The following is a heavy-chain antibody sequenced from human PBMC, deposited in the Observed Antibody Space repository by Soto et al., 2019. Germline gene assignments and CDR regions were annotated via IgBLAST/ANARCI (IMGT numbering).Heavy chain of an antibody. V-gene: IGHV3-30*18. CDR3: AKVTGYCSSTSCSRDYYYYYGMDV. CDR2: ISFDGSNK. CDR1: GFTFSSYG. D-gene: IGHD2-2*01. Sequence: QVQLVESGGGVVQPGRSLRLSCAASGFTFSSYGMHWVRQAPGKGLEWVAVISFDGSNKYYAGSVKGRFTISRDNSKNTLYLQMNSLRAEDTAVYYCAKVTGYCSSTSCSRDYYYYYGMDVWGQGTTVTVSS. J-gene: IGHJ6*02.